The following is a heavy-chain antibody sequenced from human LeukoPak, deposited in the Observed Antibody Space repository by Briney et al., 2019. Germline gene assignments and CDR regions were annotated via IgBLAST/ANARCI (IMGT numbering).Heavy chain of an antibody. Sequence: GGSLRLSCAASGFTFSSYSMNWVRQAPGKGLEWVSSISSSSSYIYYADSVKGRFTISRDNAKNSLCLQMNSLRAEDTAVYYCARDYSGYDGAFDIWGQGTMVTVSS. CDR3: ARDYSGYDGAFDI. V-gene: IGHV3-21*01. J-gene: IGHJ3*02. CDR2: ISSSSSYI. D-gene: IGHD5-12*01. CDR1: GFTFSSYS.